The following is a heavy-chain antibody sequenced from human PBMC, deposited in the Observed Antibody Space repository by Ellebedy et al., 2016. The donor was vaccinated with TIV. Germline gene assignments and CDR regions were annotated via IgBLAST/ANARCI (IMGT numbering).Heavy chain of an antibody. D-gene: IGHD3-3*01. Sequence: AASVKVSCKVSGYTLTELSMHWVRQAPGKGLEWMGSFDPEDGETIYEQKFQGRVTMTEDTSTDTSYMELSSLRSEDTAVYYCAAGFLEWLLDYWGQGTLVTVSS. J-gene: IGHJ4*02. CDR2: FDPEDGET. V-gene: IGHV1-24*01. CDR1: GYTLTELS. CDR3: AAGFLEWLLDY.